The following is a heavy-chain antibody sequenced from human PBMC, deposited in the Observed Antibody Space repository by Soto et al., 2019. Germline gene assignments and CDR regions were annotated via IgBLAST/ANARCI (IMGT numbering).Heavy chain of an antibody. D-gene: IGHD5-12*01. CDR2: IKSGGNTK. J-gene: IGHJ3*01. Sequence: GGSLRLSCAASGFAFNSYEMDLVRQAPGKGLEWVANIKSGGNTKFYVDSVKGRFTISRDDAKNSLYLDMNSLGAEDTAVYYCVKEKSVMYSGYDAFDVWGQGTMVTVSS. CDR1: GFAFNSYE. V-gene: IGHV3-48*03. CDR3: VKEKSVMYSGYDAFDV.